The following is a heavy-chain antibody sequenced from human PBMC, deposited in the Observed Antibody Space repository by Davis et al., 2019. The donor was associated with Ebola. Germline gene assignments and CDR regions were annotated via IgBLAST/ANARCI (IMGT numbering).Heavy chain of an antibody. CDR3: VKEASLGWNGDAFDI. J-gene: IGHJ3*02. CDR1: GFTFEDHA. D-gene: IGHD1-1*01. CDR2: INWNSGRI. Sequence: GGSLRLSCATSGFTFEDHAMHWVRQAPGKGLEWVSGINWNSGRIGYEDSVKGRFTISRANANNSLYLQMNSLRVEDTALYYCVKEASLGWNGDAFDIWGQGTMVTVSS. V-gene: IGHV3-9*01.